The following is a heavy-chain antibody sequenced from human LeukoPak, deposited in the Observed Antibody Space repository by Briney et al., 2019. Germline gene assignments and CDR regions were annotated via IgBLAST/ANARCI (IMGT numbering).Heavy chain of an antibody. CDR2: ISYDGSNK. V-gene: IGHV3-30*18. D-gene: IGHD2-2*01. CDR3: AKGHVPLFDY. J-gene: IGHJ4*02. CDR1: GFTFSSYG. Sequence: PGGSLRLSCAASGFTFSSYGMHWVRQAPGKGLEWVAVISYDGSNKYYADSVKGRFTISRDNSKNTLYLQMNSLRAEDTAVYYCAKGHVPLFDYWGQGTLATVSS.